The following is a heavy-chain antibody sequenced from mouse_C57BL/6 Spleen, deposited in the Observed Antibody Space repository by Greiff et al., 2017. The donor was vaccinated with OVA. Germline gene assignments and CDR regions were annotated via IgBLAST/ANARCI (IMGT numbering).Heavy chain of an antibody. CDR2: ILPGSGST. CDR1: GYTFTGYW. Sequence: VMLVESGAELMKPGASVKLSCKATGYTFTGYWIEWVKQRPGHGLEWIGEILPGSGSTNYHEEFNGKATFTADTSSNTAYMQLSIMATEDSAIYCCARRTDDGYCGWGKGTTVTVSS. CDR3: ARRTDDGYCG. J-gene: IGHJ2*01. V-gene: IGHV1-9*01. D-gene: IGHD2-3*01.